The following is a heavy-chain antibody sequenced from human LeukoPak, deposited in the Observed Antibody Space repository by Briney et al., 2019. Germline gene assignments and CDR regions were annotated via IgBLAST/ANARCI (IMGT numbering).Heavy chain of an antibody. Sequence: GGSLRLSCVDSGVSFSWYALAWVRQAPGKRLEWVAAVTARGGATHYVDSVKGRFTISRDNSKNTMYLQMNSLRSEDTAIYYCASDPNGDYVGALDYWGRGTLVTVSS. V-gene: IGHV3-23*01. CDR2: VTARGGAT. CDR1: GVSFSWYA. CDR3: ASDPNGDYVGALDY. J-gene: IGHJ4*01. D-gene: IGHD2-8*01.